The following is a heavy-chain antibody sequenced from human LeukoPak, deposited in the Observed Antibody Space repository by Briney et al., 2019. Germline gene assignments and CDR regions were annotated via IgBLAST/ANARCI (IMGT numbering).Heavy chain of an antibody. D-gene: IGHD6-6*01. Sequence: SETLSLTCAVSGYSISSGYYWGWIRQPPGKGLEWIGSIYHSGSTYYNPSLKSRVTISVDTSKNQFSLKLSSVTAADTAVYYCERDPSEYSSSSITFDYWGQGTLVTVSS. J-gene: IGHJ4*02. V-gene: IGHV4-38-2*02. CDR3: ERDPSEYSSSSITFDY. CDR1: GYSISSGYY. CDR2: IYHSGST.